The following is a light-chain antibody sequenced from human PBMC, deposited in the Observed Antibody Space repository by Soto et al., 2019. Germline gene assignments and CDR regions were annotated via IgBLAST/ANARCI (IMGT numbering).Light chain of an antibody. V-gene: IGKV3-11*01. J-gene: IGKJ5*01. CDR3: QQRSNWPPIT. CDR2: DAS. Sequence: ETVLTQSTATPSLCPGERATLACRACQSVSSYLAWYQQKPGQAPRLLIYDASNRATGIPARFSGSGSGTDFTRTISSLEPEDLAVYYCQQRSNWPPITYGRGTRLEIK. CDR1: QSVSSY.